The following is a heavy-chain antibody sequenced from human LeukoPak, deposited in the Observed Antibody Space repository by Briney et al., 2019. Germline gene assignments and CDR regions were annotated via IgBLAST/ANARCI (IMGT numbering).Heavy chain of an antibody. Sequence: GGSLRLSCVASGLTFSTYPMTWVRQAPGKGLEWVSTLTGSGGTTYYADSVRGRFTISRDNSKNSLFLEMNSLTADDTAVYFCASSHDI. CDR3: ASSHDI. J-gene: IGHJ3*02. CDR2: LTGSGGTT. CDR1: GLTFSTYP. V-gene: IGHV3-23*01.